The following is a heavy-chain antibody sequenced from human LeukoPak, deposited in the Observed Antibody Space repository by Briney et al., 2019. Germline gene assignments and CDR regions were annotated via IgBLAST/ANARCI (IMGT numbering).Heavy chain of an antibody. CDR2: IYVSGTI. D-gene: IGHD3-22*01. V-gene: IGHV4-4*07. CDR3: ARDHDMISNFYYGMDG. Sequence: SETLSLTCSVSGGSVSGFYWSWIRQPAGKGLEWIGRIYVSGTIFYNPSLKSRATMSVDTSKSQVSLILSSVTAADTAVYYCARDHDMISNFYYGMDGWGRGTTVTVSS. CDR1: GGSVSGFY. J-gene: IGHJ6*02.